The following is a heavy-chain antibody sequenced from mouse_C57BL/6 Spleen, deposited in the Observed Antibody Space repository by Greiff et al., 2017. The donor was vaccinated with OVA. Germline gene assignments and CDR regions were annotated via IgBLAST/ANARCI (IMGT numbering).Heavy chain of an antibody. Sequence: VQLQESGAELVKPGASVKISCKASGYAFSSYWMNWVKQRPGKGLEWIGQIYPGDGDTNYNGKFKGKATLTADKSSSTAYMQLSSLTSEDSAVYFCARERREYAMDYWGQGTSVTVSS. CDR3: ARERREYAMDY. CDR1: GYAFSSYW. V-gene: IGHV1-80*01. CDR2: IYPGDGDT. J-gene: IGHJ4*01.